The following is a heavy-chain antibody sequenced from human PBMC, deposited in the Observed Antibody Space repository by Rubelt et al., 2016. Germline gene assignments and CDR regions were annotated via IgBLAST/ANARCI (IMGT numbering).Heavy chain of an antibody. V-gene: IGHV3-23*01. Sequence: EVQLLESGGGLVQPGGSLRVSCAASGFTFSSYAMSWVRQAPGKGLQWVSVISGSGGSTYYADSVKGRFTISRDNSKNTLFLKMNSLRAEETAVDYCAKPLVSYFYYGMDVWGQGTTVTVSS. D-gene: IGHD6-6*01. J-gene: IGHJ6*02. CDR1: GFTFSSYA. CDR3: AKPLVSYFYYGMDV. CDR2: ISGSGGST.